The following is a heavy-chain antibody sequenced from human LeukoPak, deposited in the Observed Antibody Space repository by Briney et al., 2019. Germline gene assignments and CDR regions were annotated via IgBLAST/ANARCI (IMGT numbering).Heavy chain of an antibody. D-gene: IGHD2-15*01. CDR1: GGTFSSYA. J-gene: IGHJ5*02. Sequence: ASVKVSRKASGGTFSSYAISWVRQAPGQGLEWMGGIIPIFGTANYAQKFQGRVTITADESTSTAYMELSSLRSEDTAVYYCATLEGILGYCSGGSCYDNWFDPWGQGTLVTVSS. CDR3: ATLEGILGYCSGGSCYDNWFDP. CDR2: IIPIFGTA. V-gene: IGHV1-69*13.